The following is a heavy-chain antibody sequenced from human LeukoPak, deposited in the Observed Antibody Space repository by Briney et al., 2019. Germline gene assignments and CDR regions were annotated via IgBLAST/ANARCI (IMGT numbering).Heavy chain of an antibody. CDR2: MNPNSGNT. J-gene: IGHJ6*03. Sequence: GASVKVSCKASGYTFTSYDINWVRQATGQGLEGMGWMNPNSGNTGYAQKFQGRVTMTRNTSISTAYMELSSLRSEDTAVYYCARADDTMVRGVIVYYMDVWGKGTTVTVSS. D-gene: IGHD3-10*01. V-gene: IGHV1-8*01. CDR3: ARADDTMVRGVIVYYMDV. CDR1: GYTFTSYD.